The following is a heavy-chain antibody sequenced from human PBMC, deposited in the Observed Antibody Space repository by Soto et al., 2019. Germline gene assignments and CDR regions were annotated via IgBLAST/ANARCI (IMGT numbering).Heavy chain of an antibody. CDR1: GFNLGDYA. J-gene: IGHJ4*02. D-gene: IGHD2-2*01. CDR2: ISYDGSNK. V-gene: IGHV3-30-3*01. Sequence: PGGSLRLACTGSGFNLGDYAMHWVRQAKGKGLEWVAVISYDGSNKYYADSVKGRFTISRDNSKNTLYLQMNSLRAEDTAVYYCARDAGYCSSTSCLVFYFDYWGQGTLVTVSS. CDR3: ARDAGYCSSTSCLVFYFDY.